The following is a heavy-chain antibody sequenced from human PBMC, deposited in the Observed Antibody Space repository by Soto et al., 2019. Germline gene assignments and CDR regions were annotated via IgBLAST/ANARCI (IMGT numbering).Heavy chain of an antibody. CDR2: IYYSGST. J-gene: IGHJ5*02. D-gene: IGHD2-2*01. CDR1: GGSISSGDYY. CDR3: AKYQPTSTSFDP. V-gene: IGHV4-30-4*01. Sequence: QVQLQESGPGLVKPSQTLSLTCTVSGGSISSGDYYWSWIRQPPGKGLEWIGHIYYSGSTYYNPYLKSRVTISVDSYKNQFSLKLSSVTAADTAVYYCAKYQPTSTSFDPWGQGTLVTVSS.